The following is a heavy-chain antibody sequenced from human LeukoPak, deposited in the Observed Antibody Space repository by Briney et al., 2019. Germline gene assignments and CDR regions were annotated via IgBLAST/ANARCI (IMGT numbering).Heavy chain of an antibody. Sequence: SETLSLTCTVSGGSISSSSYYWGWIRQPPGKGLEWIGSIYYSGSTYYNPSLKSRVTISVDTSKNQFSLKLSSVTAADTAVYYCARHKSTYYYDSSGYYSGDYWGQETLVTVSS. CDR3: ARHKSTYYYDSSGYYSGDY. CDR1: GGSISSSSYY. J-gene: IGHJ4*02. CDR2: IYYSGST. V-gene: IGHV4-39*01. D-gene: IGHD3-22*01.